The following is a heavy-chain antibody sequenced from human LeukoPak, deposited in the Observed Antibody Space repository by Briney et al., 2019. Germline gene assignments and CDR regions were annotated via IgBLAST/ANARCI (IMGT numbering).Heavy chain of an antibody. D-gene: IGHD3-3*01. CDR1: GFTFSSYA. CDR3: AKPPRASVYYGEGFYFQH. CDR2: ISGSGGST. V-gene: IGHV3-23*01. J-gene: IGHJ1*01. Sequence: GGSLRLSCAASGFTFSSYAMSWVRQAPGKGLEWVSAISGSGGSTYYADSVKGRFTISRDNSKNTLYLQMNSLRAEDTAVYYCAKPPRASVYYGEGFYFQHWGQGTLVTVSS.